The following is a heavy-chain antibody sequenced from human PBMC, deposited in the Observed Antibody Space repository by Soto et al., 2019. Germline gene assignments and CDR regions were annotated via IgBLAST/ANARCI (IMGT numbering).Heavy chain of an antibody. Sequence: QVQLQESGPRLVKPSETLSLTCSVSGVSIGSHFWSWIRQAPGKGPELVGYIYHTVNTNYNPALKSRATISMDTSENQLSLQLSSVTAADTAVYYCARLQYTVVTALDIWGQGTMVTVSS. V-gene: IGHV4-59*11. J-gene: IGHJ3*02. CDR3: ARLQYTVVTALDI. CDR1: GVSIGSHF. CDR2: IYHTVNT. D-gene: IGHD2-15*01.